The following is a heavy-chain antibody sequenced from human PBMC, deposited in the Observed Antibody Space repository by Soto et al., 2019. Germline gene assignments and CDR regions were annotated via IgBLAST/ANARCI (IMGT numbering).Heavy chain of an antibody. Sequence: QVQLVESGGGVVQPGRSLRLSCAASGFTFSSYGMHWVRQAPGKGLEWVAVISYDGSYKYYADSVKGRFTISRDNSKNTVYLQMNSLRAEDTAVYYCAKGGGSSLRGFFDYWGQGTLVTVSS. V-gene: IGHV3-30*18. CDR2: ISYDGSYK. CDR1: GFTFSSYG. D-gene: IGHD1-26*01. CDR3: AKGGGSSLRGFFDY. J-gene: IGHJ4*02.